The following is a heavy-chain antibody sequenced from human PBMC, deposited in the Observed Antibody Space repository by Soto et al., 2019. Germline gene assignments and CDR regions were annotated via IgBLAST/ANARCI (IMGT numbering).Heavy chain of an antibody. CDR2: IHYSGRT. J-gene: IGHJ6*02. CDR1: NGSISGFY. V-gene: IGHV4-59*12. CDR3: ASLTMHYYGMDV. D-gene: IGHD3-9*01. Sequence: PSETLSLTFSVSNGSISGFYWTWIRQPPGKILEWIGYIHYSGRTDYNPSLTSRATMSVDTSKNQFSLKLSSVTAADTAVYYCASLTMHYYGMDVWGQGTTVTVSS.